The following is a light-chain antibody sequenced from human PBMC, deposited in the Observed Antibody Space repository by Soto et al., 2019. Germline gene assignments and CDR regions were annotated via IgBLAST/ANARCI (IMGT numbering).Light chain of an antibody. V-gene: IGLV2-14*01. CDR1: SSDVGGYNY. CDR3: SSYRSSSTLEV. Sequence: QSALTQPASVSGSPGQSITISCTGTSSDVGGYNYVSWYQQHPGKAPKLMIYEVSNRPSGISNRFSGSKSGNTASLTISGLLAEDEADYYCSSYRSSSTLEVFGTGTKVTVL. J-gene: IGLJ1*01. CDR2: EVS.